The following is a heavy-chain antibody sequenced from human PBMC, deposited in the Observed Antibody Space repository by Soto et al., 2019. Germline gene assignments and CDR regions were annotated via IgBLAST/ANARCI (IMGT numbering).Heavy chain of an antibody. J-gene: IGHJ4*02. CDR3: ARCSSTSCPFDY. D-gene: IGHD2-2*01. Sequence: GESLKISCKGSGYSFTSYWIIWVRQMAGKGLEWMGRIDPSDSYTNYSPSVQGHVTISVDKSFNTAYLQWNSLKASDTAMYYCARCSSTSCPFDYWGQGTLVTVSS. V-gene: IGHV5-10-1*01. CDR1: GYSFTSYW. CDR2: IDPSDSYT.